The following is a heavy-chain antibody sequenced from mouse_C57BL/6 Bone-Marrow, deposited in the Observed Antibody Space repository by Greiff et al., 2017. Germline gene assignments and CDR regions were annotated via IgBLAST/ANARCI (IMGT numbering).Heavy chain of an antibody. CDR3: AREGTTVVGGYFDV. V-gene: IGHV1-75*01. Sequence: QVQLQQSGPELVKPGASVKISCKASGYTFTDYYINWVKQRPGQGLEWLGWIFPGSGSTYYNEKFKGKATLTVDKSSSTAYMLLSSLTSEDSAVYFCAREGTTVVGGYFDVWGTGTTVTVSS. CDR2: IFPGSGST. CDR1: GYTFTDYY. J-gene: IGHJ1*03. D-gene: IGHD1-1*01.